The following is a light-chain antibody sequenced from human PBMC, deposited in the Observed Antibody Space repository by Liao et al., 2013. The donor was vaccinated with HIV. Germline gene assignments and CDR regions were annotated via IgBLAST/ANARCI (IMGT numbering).Light chain of an antibody. CDR2: YDI. Sequence: SYVLTQPPSVSVAPGKTARITCGGNNIGSKSVHWYQQKPGQAPVLVIYYDIDRPSGIPERFSGSNSGNTATLTISRVEAGDEADYYCQVWDRSSDEGVFGGGTKVTVL. CDR3: QVWDRSSDEGV. V-gene: IGLV3-21*01. J-gene: IGLJ2*01. CDR1: NIGSKS.